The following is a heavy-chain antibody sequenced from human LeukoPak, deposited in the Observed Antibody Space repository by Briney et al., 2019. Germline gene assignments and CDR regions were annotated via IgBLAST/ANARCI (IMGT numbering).Heavy chain of an antibody. J-gene: IGHJ6*02. Sequence: GAPLQISCEGAGSICTNYWIGWGRQLRGKGLEWVGVIYPGDSTTNYSPSCQGQVTISADKSVSTAYLQWSSLRASDTAMYYCATRVGNYISSGLDVGGQGTTATVS. CDR1: GSICTNYW. V-gene: IGHV5-51*01. D-gene: IGHD4-11*01. CDR2: IYPGDSTT. CDR3: ATRVGNYISSGLDV.